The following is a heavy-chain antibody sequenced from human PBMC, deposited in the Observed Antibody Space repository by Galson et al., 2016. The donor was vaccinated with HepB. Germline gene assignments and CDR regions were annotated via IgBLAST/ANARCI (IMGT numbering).Heavy chain of an antibody. CDR1: GFNIAGHS. Sequence: SLRLSCAASGFNIAGHSMNWVRQAPGKGLEWVSSISSSSSYIYYADSLEGRFTISRDNSKNTVYLQMNTLRAEDTGVYCCARGRKTGVPVYGTGYYGMDVWGKGTTVTASS. CDR3: ARGRKTGVPVYGTGYYGMDV. CDR2: ISSSSSYI. D-gene: IGHD6-19*01. J-gene: IGHJ6*04. V-gene: IGHV3-21*01.